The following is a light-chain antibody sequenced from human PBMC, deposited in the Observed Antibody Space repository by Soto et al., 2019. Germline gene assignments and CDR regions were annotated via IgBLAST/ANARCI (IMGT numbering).Light chain of an antibody. CDR2: SGS. CDR3: QQSDSFPFT. J-gene: IGKJ3*01. CDR1: QDIITW. Sequence: DIQMTQSPSYVSASEGDRVTITCRASQDIITWLAWFQQKPGKAPRLLIYSGSTLQRGVPSRFRGRGAGTEFPLTLSRLQPADVATCFGQQSDSFPFTFGPGTKVDV. V-gene: IGKV1-12*02.